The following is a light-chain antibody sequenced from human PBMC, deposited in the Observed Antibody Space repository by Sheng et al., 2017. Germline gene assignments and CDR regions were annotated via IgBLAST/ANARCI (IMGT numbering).Light chain of an antibody. CDR2: LTVMAAT. V-gene: IGLV4-69*01. CDR3: QTWGTGVWV. CDR1: SGHSSYA. Sequence: QLVLTQSPSASASLGASVKLTCTLSSGHSSYAIAWHQQQPEKGPRYLMKLTVMAATARGTGSLIASSGSSSGAERYLTISSLQSEDEADYYCQTWGTGVWVFGGGTKLTVL. J-gene: IGLJ3*02.